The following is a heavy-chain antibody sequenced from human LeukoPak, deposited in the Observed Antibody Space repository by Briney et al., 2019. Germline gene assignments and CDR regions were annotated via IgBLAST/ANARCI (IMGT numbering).Heavy chain of an antibody. V-gene: IGHV3-13*01. Sequence: PGGSLRLSCAASGFTFNKYAMSWVRQAPGKGLEWVSAIGTAGDTFYPGSVKGRFTISRENAKNSLSLQMNSLRAEDTAVYYCVRQQTPHGNFDYWGQGTLVTVSS. J-gene: IGHJ4*02. D-gene: IGHD1-26*01. CDR2: IGTAGDT. CDR1: GFTFNKYA. CDR3: VRQQTPHGNFDY.